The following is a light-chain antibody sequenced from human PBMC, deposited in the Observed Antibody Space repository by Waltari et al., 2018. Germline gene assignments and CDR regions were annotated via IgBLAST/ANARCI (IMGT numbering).Light chain of an antibody. V-gene: IGKV3-15*01. Sequence: IVMTQSPATLSVSPGESATLFCRASQTVTYKLAWYQQKPGQAPRLLIYGTSIRATDFPDRFSGSGSGTEFTLTISSLQSEDFAVYYCQQYNMWPRTFGQGTRVEIK. CDR2: GTS. J-gene: IGKJ1*01. CDR3: QQYNMWPRT. CDR1: QTVTYK.